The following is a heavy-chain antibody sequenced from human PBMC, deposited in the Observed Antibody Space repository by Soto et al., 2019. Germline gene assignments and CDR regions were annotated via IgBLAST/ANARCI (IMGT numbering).Heavy chain of an antibody. CDR2: IRSKAYGGTT. CDR3: TRSGRWPEWLGFDY. D-gene: IGHD3-3*01. J-gene: IGHJ4*02. CDR1: GFTFGDYA. V-gene: IGHV3-49*03. Sequence: GGSLRLSCTASGFTFGDYAMSWFRQAPGKGLEWVGFIRSKAYGGTTEYAASVKGRFTISRDDSKSIAYLQMNSLKTEDTAVYYCTRSGRWPEWLGFDYWGQGTLVTVSS.